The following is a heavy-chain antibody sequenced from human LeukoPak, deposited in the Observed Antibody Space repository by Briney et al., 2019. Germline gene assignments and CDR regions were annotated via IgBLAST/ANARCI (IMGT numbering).Heavy chain of an antibody. Sequence: GASVKVSCKASGFTFTSSAVQWVRQARGQRLEWIGWIVVGSGNTNYAQKFQERVTITRDTSASTAYMELSSLRSEDTAVYYCARARVIALEWPTRMDVWGQGTTVTVSS. CDR2: IVVGSGNT. CDR1: GFTFTSSA. J-gene: IGHJ6*02. V-gene: IGHV1-58*01. D-gene: IGHD3-3*01. CDR3: ARARVIALEWPTRMDV.